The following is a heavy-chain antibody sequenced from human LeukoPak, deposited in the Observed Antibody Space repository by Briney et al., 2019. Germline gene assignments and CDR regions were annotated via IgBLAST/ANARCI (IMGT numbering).Heavy chain of an antibody. D-gene: IGHD2-21*01. CDR3: ARADSGYYYVDV. CDR2: ISAYNGNT. Sequence: ASVNVSCKASGYTFTSYGISWVRQAPGQGLEWMGWISAYNGNTNFAQKLQGRVTMTTDTSTTTAYMELRSLRSDDTAVYYCARADSGYYYVDVWGKGTTVTVSS. CDR1: GYTFTSYG. J-gene: IGHJ6*03. V-gene: IGHV1-18*01.